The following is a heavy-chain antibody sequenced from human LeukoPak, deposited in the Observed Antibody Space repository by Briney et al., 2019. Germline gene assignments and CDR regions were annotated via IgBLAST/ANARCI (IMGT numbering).Heavy chain of an antibody. CDR1: GFTFSSYS. D-gene: IGHD3-10*01. Sequence: GGSLRLSCAASGFTFSSYSMNWVRQAPGKGLEWVSSINSDSNYIYYADSVQGRFTISRDDAKNSLYLQMNSLRAEDTAVYYCAVAYYYGSGDAFDIWGQGTKVTVSS. CDR3: AVAYYYGSGDAFDI. CDR2: INSDSNYI. V-gene: IGHV3-21*01. J-gene: IGHJ3*02.